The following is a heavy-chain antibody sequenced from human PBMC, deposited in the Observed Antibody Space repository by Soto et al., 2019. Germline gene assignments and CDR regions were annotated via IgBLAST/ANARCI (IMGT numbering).Heavy chain of an antibody. CDR2: ISYDGSNK. J-gene: IGHJ2*01. CDR1: GFTFSSYG. D-gene: IGHD2-15*01. CDR3: AKDHRYCSGGSCYPDWYFDL. Sequence: QVQLVESGGGVVQPGRSLRLSCAASGFTFSSYGMHWVRQAPGKGLEWVAVISYDGSNKYYADSVKGRFTISRDNSKNTLYLQMNSLRAEDTAVYYCAKDHRYCSGGSCYPDWYFDLWGRGTLVTVSS. V-gene: IGHV3-30*18.